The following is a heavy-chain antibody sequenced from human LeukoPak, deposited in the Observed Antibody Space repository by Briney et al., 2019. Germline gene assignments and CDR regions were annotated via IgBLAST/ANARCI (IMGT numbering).Heavy chain of an antibody. CDR3: ARNYGGTYYFDY. V-gene: IGHV3-30-3*01. CDR1: GFTFSSYA. Sequence: PGGSLRLSCAASGFTFSSYAMHWVRQAPGKGLEWVAVISYDGSNKYYADSVKGRFTISRDNSKNMLYLQMNSLRAEDTAVYYCARNYGGTYYFDYWGQGTLVTVSS. D-gene: IGHD4-23*01. J-gene: IGHJ4*02. CDR2: ISYDGSNK.